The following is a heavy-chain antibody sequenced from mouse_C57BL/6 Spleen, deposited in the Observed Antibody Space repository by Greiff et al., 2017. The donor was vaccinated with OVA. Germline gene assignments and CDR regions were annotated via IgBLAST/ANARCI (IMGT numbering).Heavy chain of an antibody. CDR2: IDPSDSYT. Sequence: VQLQQPGAELVRPGTSVKLSCKASGYTFTSYWMHWVKQRPGQGLEWIGVIDPSDSYTNYNQKFTGKATLTVDTSSSTAYMQLSSLTSEDSAAEDCARLGSSTGAEYYLDYWGQGTTLTVSS. J-gene: IGHJ2*01. CDR3: ARLGSSTGAEYYLDY. V-gene: IGHV1-59*01. CDR1: GYTFTSYW. D-gene: IGHD4-1*02.